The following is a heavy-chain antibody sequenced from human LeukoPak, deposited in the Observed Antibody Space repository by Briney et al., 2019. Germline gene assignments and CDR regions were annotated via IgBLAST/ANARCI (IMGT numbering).Heavy chain of an antibody. CDR2: TYYRSKWFN. CDR3: ARDSGVGLDAFGI. D-gene: IGHD3-3*01. V-gene: IGHV6-1*01. J-gene: IGHJ3*02. CDR1: GDSVSSYSAT. Sequence: SQTLSLTCAISGDSVSSYSATWNWIRQSPSRGLEWLGRTYYRSKWFNDYAVSVKSRITINPDTFKNQFSLQLNAVTPEDTAVYFCARDSGVGLDAFGIWGQGTMVTVSS.